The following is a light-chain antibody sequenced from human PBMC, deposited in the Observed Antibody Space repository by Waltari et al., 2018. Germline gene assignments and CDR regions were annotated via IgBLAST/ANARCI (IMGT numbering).Light chain of an antibody. CDR3: QTGGHGTWV. V-gene: IGLV4-69*01. CDR1: SGHSSNV. J-gene: IGLJ3*02. CDR2: VNSDGSH. Sequence: QLVLTQSPPASASLGASVKLTCTLNSGHSSNVVAWLQQQPEKGPRYLMKVNSDGSHSKGDEIPDRFSGSSSGAERYLTISSVQSEDEADYYCQTGGHGTWVFGGGTKLTVL.